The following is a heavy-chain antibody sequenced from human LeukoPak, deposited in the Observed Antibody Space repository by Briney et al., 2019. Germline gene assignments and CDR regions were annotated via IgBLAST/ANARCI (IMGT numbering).Heavy chain of an antibody. Sequence: ASVKVSCKASGGTFSSYGISWVRQAPGQGLEWMGGIIPMFGTANYAQKFQGRVTITADESTSTAYMELNSLRSEDTAVYYCARDLGIAASGPNWFGPWGQGTLVTVSS. V-gene: IGHV1-69*13. CDR1: GGTFSSYG. J-gene: IGHJ5*02. CDR2: IIPMFGTA. D-gene: IGHD6-13*01. CDR3: ARDLGIAASGPNWFGP.